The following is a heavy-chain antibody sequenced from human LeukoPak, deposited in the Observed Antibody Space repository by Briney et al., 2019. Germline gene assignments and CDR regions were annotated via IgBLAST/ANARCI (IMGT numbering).Heavy chain of an antibody. Sequence: ASVKVSCKASGYTFTGYYMDWVRQAPGQGLEWMGWINPNSGGTNYAQKFQGRVTMTRDTSISTAYMELSRLRSDDTAVYYCAREEGDCSGGNCYSVHVWGQGALVTVSS. CDR3: AREEGDCSGGNCYSVHV. CDR1: GYTFTGYY. J-gene: IGHJ4*02. CDR2: INPNSGGT. D-gene: IGHD2-15*01. V-gene: IGHV1-2*02.